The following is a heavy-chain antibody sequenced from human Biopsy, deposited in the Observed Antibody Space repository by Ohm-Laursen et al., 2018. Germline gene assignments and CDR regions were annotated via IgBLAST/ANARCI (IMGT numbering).Heavy chain of an antibody. V-gene: IGHV4-39*01. Sequence: GTLSLTCTVSGGSISNNNYYWGWIRQPPGKGLEWIGSIFYRGSTHYKPSLKSRVNISVDTSKNQSSLKLNSVTAADTAVYYCARDYDTSGYYYVSWGQGTLVTVSS. D-gene: IGHD3-22*01. CDR1: GGSISNNNYY. CDR2: IFYRGST. J-gene: IGHJ5*02. CDR3: ARDYDTSGYYYVS.